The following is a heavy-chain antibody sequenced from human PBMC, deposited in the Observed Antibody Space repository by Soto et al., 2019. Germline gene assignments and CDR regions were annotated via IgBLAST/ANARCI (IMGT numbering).Heavy chain of an antibody. CDR1: GFTFSNYG. Sequence: GGSLRLSCAASGFTFSNYGMHWVRQAPGKGLQWMAVIWYDGSDKYYADSVKGRFTTSRDNSKNTLYLQMNSLRAEDTAVYYCARLAAAYDAFDIWGQGTMVTVSS. D-gene: IGHD6-13*01. V-gene: IGHV3-33*01. CDR2: IWYDGSDK. J-gene: IGHJ3*02. CDR3: ARLAAAYDAFDI.